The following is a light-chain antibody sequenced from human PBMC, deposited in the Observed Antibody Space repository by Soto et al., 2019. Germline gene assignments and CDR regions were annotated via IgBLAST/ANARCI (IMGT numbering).Light chain of an antibody. CDR1: QSLLHSNGYNY. CDR3: MQALQNPST. Sequence: DIVMTQSPLSLPVTPGEPASISCRSSQSLLHSNGYNYLHWYLQKPGQSPRLLIYLGSNRASGVPDRFSGSGSGTDFTLKISRVEAEDVGVYYCMQALQNPSTFGQGTKVEIK. CDR2: LGS. V-gene: IGKV2-28*01. J-gene: IGKJ1*01.